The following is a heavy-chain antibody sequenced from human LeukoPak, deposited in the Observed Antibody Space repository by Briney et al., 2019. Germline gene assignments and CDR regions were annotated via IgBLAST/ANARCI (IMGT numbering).Heavy chain of an antibody. CDR2: ISYDESDK. V-gene: IGHV3-30*18. CDR3: AKGVIAATNAAYYGMDV. Sequence: GGSLRLSCAASGFTFSNYGIHWVRQAPGKGLEWVAVISYDESDKYYADSVKGRFTISRDNSKNTLYLQMNSLRPEDTAVYYCAKGVIAATNAAYYGMDVWGQGTTVTVSS. J-gene: IGHJ6*02. CDR1: GFTFSNYG. D-gene: IGHD2-15*01.